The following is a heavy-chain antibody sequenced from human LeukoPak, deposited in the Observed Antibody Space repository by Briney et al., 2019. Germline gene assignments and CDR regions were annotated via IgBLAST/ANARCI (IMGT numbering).Heavy chain of an antibody. CDR3: AKCAYYDFWSGYTLDS. V-gene: IGHV3-23*01. CDR1: GFTFSNYA. D-gene: IGHD3-3*01. J-gene: IGHJ5*01. Sequence: GGSLRLSCATSGFTFSNYAMSWVRQAPGKGLEWVSGISGNSGNIDYADSVKGRFTSSRDNSKNILYLQMNSLSADDTAIYYCAKCAYYDFWSGYTLDSWGQGTLVTVSS. CDR2: ISGNSGNI.